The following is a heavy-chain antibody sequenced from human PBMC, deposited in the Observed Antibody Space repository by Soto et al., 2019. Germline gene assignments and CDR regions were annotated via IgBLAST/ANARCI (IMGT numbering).Heavy chain of an antibody. CDR1: GYTLTELS. CDR2: FDPEDGET. Sequence: AAVKVSCKVSGYTLTELSMHWVRQAGGKGVEGMGGFDPEDGETIYAQKFQGRVTMTEDTSTDTAYMELSSLRSEATAVYYCAAYDSTGYPTPGWGQGTLVTVSS. J-gene: IGHJ4*02. V-gene: IGHV1-24*01. D-gene: IGHD3-22*01. CDR3: AAYDSTGYPTPG.